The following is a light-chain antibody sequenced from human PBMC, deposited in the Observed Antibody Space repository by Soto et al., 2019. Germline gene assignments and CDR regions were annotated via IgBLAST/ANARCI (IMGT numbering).Light chain of an antibody. Sequence: QSVLTQSPSASASLGASVKLTCTLTTGQSSYAIAWHQQQPEKGPRYLMKVNSDGSHIKGDGIPDRFSGSSSGAERYLTISSLQSEDEADYYCQTWASGIRVFGGGTQLTVL. CDR1: TGQSSYA. CDR2: VNSDGSH. V-gene: IGLV4-69*01. J-gene: IGLJ3*02. CDR3: QTWASGIRV.